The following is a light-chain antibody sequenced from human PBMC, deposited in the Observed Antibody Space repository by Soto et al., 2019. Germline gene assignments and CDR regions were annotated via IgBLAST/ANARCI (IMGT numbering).Light chain of an antibody. V-gene: IGLV1-51*01. J-gene: IGLJ3*02. Sequence: QSALTQPPSVSAAPGQTVTISCSGSSSNIGNDYVSWFQQFPGAAPKLLIYHSHKRHSGVPDRFSGSTSGTSATLGITGLQTGDEAVYYCGAWDISLTAGVFGGGTKLTVL. CDR1: SSNIGNDY. CDR2: HSH. CDR3: GAWDISLTAGV.